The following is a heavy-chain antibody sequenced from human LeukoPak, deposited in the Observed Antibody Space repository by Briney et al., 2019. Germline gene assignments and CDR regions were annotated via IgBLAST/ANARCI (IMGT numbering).Heavy chain of an antibody. Sequence: GRSLRPSYAASGFTFSSHSMNSVRQAPGKGLEWVSSISISSSYITYADSVKGRFTISRDNVKNSLYLQMNSLRAEDTAVYYCARATRPGTYYYDSSGYYLDYWGQGTLVTVSS. CDR3: ARATRPGTYYYDSSGYYLDY. CDR1: GFTFSSHS. CDR2: ISISSSYI. V-gene: IGHV3-21*01. D-gene: IGHD3-22*01. J-gene: IGHJ4*02.